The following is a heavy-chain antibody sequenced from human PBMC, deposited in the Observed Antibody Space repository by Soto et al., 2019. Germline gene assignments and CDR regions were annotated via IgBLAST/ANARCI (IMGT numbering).Heavy chain of an antibody. J-gene: IGHJ4*02. CDR1: GGSVSSDYW. CDR3: ARDRPSYGRNFDY. V-gene: IGHV4-4*02. D-gene: IGHD1-26*01. Sequence: QVQLQESGPGVVKPSGTLSLTCAVSGGSVSSDYWWRWVRLPPGKGLEWIGEIYHSGRTNYNPSLKSRVTISLDKSKNQLSLILNSVTAADTAVYYCARDRPSYGRNFDYWGQGTLVTVSS. CDR2: IYHSGRT.